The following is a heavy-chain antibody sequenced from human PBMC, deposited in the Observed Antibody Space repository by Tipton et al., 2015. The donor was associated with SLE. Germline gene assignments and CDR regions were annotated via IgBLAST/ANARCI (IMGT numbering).Heavy chain of an antibody. J-gene: IGHJ6*03. V-gene: IGHV4-38-2*01. CDR1: GYSISSGYY. CDR3: ARGLSSSWYDTKYYYMDV. Sequence: TLSLTCAVSGYSISSGYYWGWIRQPPGKGLEWIGSIYHSGSTYYNPSLKSRVTISVDKSKSQFSLKLSSVTAADTAVYYCARGLSSSWYDTKYYYMDVWGKGTTVTVSS. CDR2: IYHSGST. D-gene: IGHD6-13*01.